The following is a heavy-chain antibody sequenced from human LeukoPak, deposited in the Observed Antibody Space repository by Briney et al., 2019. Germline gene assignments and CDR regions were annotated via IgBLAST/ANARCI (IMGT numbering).Heavy chain of an antibody. D-gene: IGHD6-19*01. Sequence: GASVKVSCKASGYIFTNFGISWVRQARGQGLEWMGWISGYNGNTKYVQKFQGRVTMTTDTSTSTAYMELRSLRSDDTAVYYCARTDSGWEYYYYYMDVWGKGTTVTVSS. CDR3: ARTDSGWEYYYYYMDV. J-gene: IGHJ6*03. V-gene: IGHV1-18*01. CDR2: ISGYNGNT. CDR1: GYIFTNFG.